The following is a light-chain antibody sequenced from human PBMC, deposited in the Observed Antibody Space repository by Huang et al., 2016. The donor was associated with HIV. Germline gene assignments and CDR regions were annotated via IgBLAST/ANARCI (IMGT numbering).Light chain of an antibody. CDR2: AAS. J-gene: IGKJ1*01. CDR3: QQYYSYRT. CDR1: QDINTF. Sequence: AIRMTQSPSSLSASTGDRVNITCRASQDINTFLAWYQQKPGKAPNLLIYAASILENWVPSRFSGSGSGTEFNLSISCLQSEDFATYYCQQYYSYRTFGQGTQVEIK. V-gene: IGKV1-8*01.